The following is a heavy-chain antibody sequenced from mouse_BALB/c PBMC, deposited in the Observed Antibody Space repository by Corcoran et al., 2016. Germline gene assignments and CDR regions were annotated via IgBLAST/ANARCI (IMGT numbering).Heavy chain of an antibody. D-gene: IGHD1-1*01. V-gene: IGHV1-77*01. CDR2: IYPGSGNT. J-gene: IGHJ2*01. CDR3: ATTVVDY. Sequence: QVQLQQSGAELARPGASVKLSCKASGYTFTDYYLNWVKQRTGQGLEWIGEIYPGSGNTYYNEKFKGKATLTADKSSSTAYMQLSSLTSEDSAVYFCATTVVDYWGQGTTLTVSS. CDR1: GYTFTDYY.